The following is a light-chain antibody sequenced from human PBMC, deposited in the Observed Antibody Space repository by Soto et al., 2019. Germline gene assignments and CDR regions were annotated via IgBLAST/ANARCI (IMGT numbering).Light chain of an antibody. CDR3: SSYTSSGTYV. Sequence: QSVLTQPASVSGSPGQSITISCTGTISDVGGNNYVSWYQHPPGKAPKLMIYEVSNRPSGVSNRFSGSKSGNTASLTISGVQAEDEVDYYCSSYTSSGTYVFGTGTKVT. J-gene: IGLJ1*01. V-gene: IGLV2-14*01. CDR1: ISDVGGNNY. CDR2: EVS.